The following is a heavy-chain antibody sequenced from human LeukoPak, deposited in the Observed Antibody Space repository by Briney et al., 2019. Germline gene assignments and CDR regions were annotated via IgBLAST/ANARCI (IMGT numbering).Heavy chain of an antibody. V-gene: IGHV1-46*01. J-gene: IGHJ4*02. CDR1: GYTLTTYY. CDR2: INPSIDSI. D-gene: IGHD5-18*01. Sequence: ASVKVSCKASGYTLTTYYIHWVRQAPGQGLEWMGIINPSIDSINYARKFQRRVTMTSDTSTSTVYMELSDLRSEDTAVSYCAREWRIQLYLPDYWGQGTLVTVSS. CDR3: AREWRIQLYLPDY.